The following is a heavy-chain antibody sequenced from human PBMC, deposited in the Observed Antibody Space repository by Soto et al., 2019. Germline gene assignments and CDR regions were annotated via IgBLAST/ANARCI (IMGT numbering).Heavy chain of an antibody. J-gene: IGHJ6*02. V-gene: IGHV3-30-3*01. D-gene: IGHD1-26*01. Sequence: QVQLVESGGGVVQPGRSVRLSCAASGFTFSSYAMHWVRQAPGKGLEWVAVISYDGSNKYYADSVKGRFTICRDNSKNTLYLQMNSLRAEDTAVSYCARAPGSYYYYYGMDVWGQGTTVTVSS. CDR2: ISYDGSNK. CDR3: ARAPGSYYYYYGMDV. CDR1: GFTFSSYA.